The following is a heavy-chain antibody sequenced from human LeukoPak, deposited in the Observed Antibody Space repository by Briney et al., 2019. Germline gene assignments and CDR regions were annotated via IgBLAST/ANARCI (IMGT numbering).Heavy chain of an antibody. CDR2: FDPENGET. CDR3: ATYLVGSAHGPDS. CDR1: GYTLTELS. V-gene: IGHV1-24*01. Sequence: GASVKVSCKVSGYTLTELSMHWVRQAPGEGLHWMGGFDPENGETIYAQKFQGRVTMTEDTSTDTAYMELSSLRSEDTALYYCATYLVGSAHGPDSWGQGTLVAVSS. D-gene: IGHD1-26*01. J-gene: IGHJ4*02.